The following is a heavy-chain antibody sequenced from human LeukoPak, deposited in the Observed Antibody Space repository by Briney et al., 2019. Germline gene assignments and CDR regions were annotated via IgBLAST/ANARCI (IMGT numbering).Heavy chain of an antibody. CDR2: IYYSGST. V-gene: IGHV4-59*08. Sequence: SETLSLTCTVSGGSISSYYWSWIRQPPGKGLEWIGYIYYSGSTNYNPSLKSRVTTSVDTSKNQFSLKLSSVTAADTAVYYCARHLGRAVAAGLFDYWGQGTLVTVSS. CDR1: GGSISSYY. J-gene: IGHJ4*02. D-gene: IGHD6-19*01. CDR3: ARHLGRAVAAGLFDY.